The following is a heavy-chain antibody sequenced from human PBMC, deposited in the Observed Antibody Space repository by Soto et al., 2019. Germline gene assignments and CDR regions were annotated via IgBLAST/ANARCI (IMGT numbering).Heavy chain of an antibody. CDR2: ISAYNGNT. CDR1: GYTFTSYG. CDR3: ARGGGGQMYYYDSSGLPDY. Sequence: QVQLVQSGAEVKKPGASVKVSCKASGYTFTSYGISWVRQAPGQGLEWMGWISAYNGNTNYAQKLQGRVTMTTDTSTRTGDMEGRSLRSDDTAVYYCARGGGGQMYYYDSSGLPDYWGQGTLVTVSS. D-gene: IGHD3-22*01. V-gene: IGHV1-18*04. J-gene: IGHJ4*02.